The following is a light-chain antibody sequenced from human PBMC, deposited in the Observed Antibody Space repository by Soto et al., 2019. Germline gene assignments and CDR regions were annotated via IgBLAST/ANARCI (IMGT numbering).Light chain of an antibody. Sequence: QSVLTQPPSVSAAPGQTVTISCSGSNSNIGTKNVCWYQQFPGTAPKLLIYDNIKRPSGIPDRFSASKSGTSATLAITGLQTGDEADYYCGTWDTSLSGGVFGGGTQLTVL. V-gene: IGLV1-51*01. CDR3: GTWDTSLSGGV. J-gene: IGLJ2*01. CDR2: DNI. CDR1: NSNIGTKN.